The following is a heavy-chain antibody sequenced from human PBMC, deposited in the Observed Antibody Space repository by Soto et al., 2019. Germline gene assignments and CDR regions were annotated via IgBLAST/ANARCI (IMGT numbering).Heavy chain of an antibody. CDR2: FDPEDGET. CDR1: GYTLTELS. V-gene: IGHV1-24*01. J-gene: IGHJ4*02. CDR3: ATSGRYSSGWYDFDY. Sequence: ASVKVSCKVSGYTLTELSMHWVRQAPGKGLEWMGGFDPEDGETIYAQKFQGRVTMTEDTSTDTAYMELSSLRSEDTAVYYCATSGRYSSGWYDFDYWGQGTLVNRLL. D-gene: IGHD6-19*01.